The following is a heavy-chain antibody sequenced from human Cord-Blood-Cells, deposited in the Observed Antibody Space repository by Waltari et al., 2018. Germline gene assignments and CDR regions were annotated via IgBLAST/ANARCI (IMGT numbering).Heavy chain of an antibody. V-gene: IGHV3-53*01. D-gene: IGHD3-3*01. CDR3: ARELYDFWSGYYTEGYYYYYMDV. Sequence: EVQLVESGGGLIQPGGSLRLSCAASGFTVSSNYMSWVRQAPGKGREGSSVIYSGGSTYYADSVKGRFTISRDNSKNTLYLQMNSLRAEDTAVYYCARELYDFWSGYYTEGYYYYYMDVWGKGTTVTVSS. CDR1: GFTVSSNY. J-gene: IGHJ6*03. CDR2: IYSGGST.